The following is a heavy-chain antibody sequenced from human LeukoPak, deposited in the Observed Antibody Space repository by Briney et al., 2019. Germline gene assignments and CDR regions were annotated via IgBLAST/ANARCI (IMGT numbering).Heavy chain of an antibody. V-gene: IGHV3-74*01. J-gene: IGHJ6*02. D-gene: IGHD4-17*01. CDR1: GFSFTNYW. CDR3: AKDIRGATVTDYGMDV. CDR2: INSDGSAT. Sequence: GGSLRLSCAASGFSFTNYWMHWVRQAPGKGLVWVSHINSDGSATRYADSVKGRFTISRDNAMNTLYLQMNSLRGEDTAVYYCAKDIRGATVTDYGMDVWGQGTTVTVSS.